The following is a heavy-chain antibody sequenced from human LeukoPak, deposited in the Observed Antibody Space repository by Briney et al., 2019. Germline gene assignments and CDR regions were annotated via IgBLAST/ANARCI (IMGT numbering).Heavy chain of an antibody. CDR3: ACREFYSPWPGP. D-gene: IGHD5-18*01. V-gene: IGHV5-51*01. CDR2: IYPGVSRT. J-gene: IGHJ5*02. CDR1: GYSFTSYW. Sequence: GESLKISCKGSGYSFTSYWIGWVRQTPGKGLEWMGVIYPGVSRTRYNPSFEGQVTISADKSINTAYLQWSSLKASDTAMYYCACREFYSPWPGPWGQGTLVTVSS.